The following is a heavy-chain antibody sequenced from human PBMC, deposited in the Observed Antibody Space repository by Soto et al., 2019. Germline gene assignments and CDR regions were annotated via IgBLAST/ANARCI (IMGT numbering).Heavy chain of an antibody. V-gene: IGHV3-66*01. CDR3: ARAGISQAAAGSLDCCPIDS. Sequence: EVQLVESGGGLVQPGGSLRLSCAASGFTVSSNYMSWVRQAPGKGLERVSIIYSGGTTYYADSVKGRFTISRDNSKNTLYLQMNSLGAEDTAVYYCARAGISQAAAGSLDCCPIDSWGQGTLVTVSS. J-gene: IGHJ4*02. CDR1: GFTVSSNY. D-gene: IGHD6-13*01. CDR2: IYSGGTT.